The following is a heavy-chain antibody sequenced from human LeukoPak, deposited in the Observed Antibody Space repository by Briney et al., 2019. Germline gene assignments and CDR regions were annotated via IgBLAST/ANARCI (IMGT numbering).Heavy chain of an antibody. Sequence: GESLKISCKGSGYSFTTYWIGWVRQMPGKGLEWMGIIYPGDSDTRYSPSFQGQVTISADKSIATAYLQWSSLKASDTAMYYCARRWLVDTALVDYWGQGTLVTVSS. D-gene: IGHD5-18*01. J-gene: IGHJ4*02. CDR1: GYSFTTYW. CDR3: ARRWLVDTALVDY. V-gene: IGHV5-51*01. CDR2: IYPGDSDT.